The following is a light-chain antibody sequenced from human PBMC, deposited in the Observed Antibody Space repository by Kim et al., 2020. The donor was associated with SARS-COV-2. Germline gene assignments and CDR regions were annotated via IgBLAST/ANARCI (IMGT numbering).Light chain of an antibody. CDR1: KLGDKY. CDR3: QAWDSSTGV. Sequence: SVSPGQTASITCSGHKLGDKYACWYQQKPGQSPVLVIYQDSKRPSGIPERISGSNSGNTATLTISGTQAMDEADYYCQAWDSSTGVFGTGTKVTVL. CDR2: QDS. J-gene: IGLJ1*01. V-gene: IGLV3-1*01.